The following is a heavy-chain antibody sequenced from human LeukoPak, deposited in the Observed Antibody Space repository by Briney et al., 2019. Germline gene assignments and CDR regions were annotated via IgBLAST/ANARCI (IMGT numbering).Heavy chain of an antibody. CDR2: IYHGGSS. D-gene: IGHD2-15*01. CDR1: GGSISSSNW. CDR3: ALQPKYDNWFDP. Sequence: PSETLSLTCAVSGGSISSSNWWSWVRQPPGKGLEWIGEIYHGGSSNYNPSLKSRVTISVDKSKNQFSLKLSSVTAADTAVYYCALQPKYDNWFDPWGQGTLVTVSS. J-gene: IGHJ5*02. V-gene: IGHV4-4*02.